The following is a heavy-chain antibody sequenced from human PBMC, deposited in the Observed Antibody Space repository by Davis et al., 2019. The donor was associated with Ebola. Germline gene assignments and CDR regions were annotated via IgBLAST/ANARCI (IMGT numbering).Heavy chain of an antibody. J-gene: IGHJ4*02. V-gene: IGHV3-43*02. CDR3: SRGGAVKFDY. CDR2: ISGHGDKT. D-gene: IGHD4-17*01. CDR1: GFSFEDDA. Sequence: GESLKISCAASGFSFEDDAMHWVRQAPGKGLEWVSLISGHGDKTDYADSVKGRFTISRDNTKHSLYLKMNSLRDEDTALYDCSRGGAVKFDYWGQGTLVTVSS.